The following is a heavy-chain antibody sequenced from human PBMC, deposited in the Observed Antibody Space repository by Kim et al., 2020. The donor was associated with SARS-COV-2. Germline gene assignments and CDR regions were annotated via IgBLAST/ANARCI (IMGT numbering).Heavy chain of an antibody. CDR2: ISWNSGSI. CDR1: GFTFDDYA. D-gene: IGHD3-22*01. Sequence: GGSLRLSCAASGFTFDDYAMHWVRQAPGKGLEWVSGISWNSGSIGYADSVKGRFTISRDNAKNSLYLQMNSLRAEDTALYYCAKRTTFYDSSGYGVNWFDPWGQGTLVTVSS. J-gene: IGHJ5*02. CDR3: AKRTTFYDSSGYGVNWFDP. V-gene: IGHV3-9*01.